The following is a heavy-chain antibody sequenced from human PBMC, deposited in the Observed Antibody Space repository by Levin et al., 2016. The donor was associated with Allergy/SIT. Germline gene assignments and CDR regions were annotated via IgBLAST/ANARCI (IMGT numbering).Heavy chain of an antibody. D-gene: IGHD2-15*01. CDR3: ARENDCSGGNCYYPVSPNWFDP. Sequence: SETLSLTCTVSGASISPYYWSWIRQPPGKGLEWIGYISYTGSTDYNPSLKSRVSISVDTSRNQFSLRLSSVTAADTAVYYCARENDCSGGNCYYPVSPNWFDPWGQGTLVTVSS. CDR1: GASISPYY. V-gene: IGHV4-59*01. CDR2: ISYTGST. J-gene: IGHJ5*02.